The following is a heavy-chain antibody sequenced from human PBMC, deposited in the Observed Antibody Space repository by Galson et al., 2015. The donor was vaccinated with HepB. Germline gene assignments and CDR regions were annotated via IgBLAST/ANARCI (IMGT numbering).Heavy chain of an antibody. Sequence: QSGAEVKKPGASVKVSCKASGYTFTSYGISWVRQAPGQGLEWMGWISAYNGNTNYAQKLQGRVTMTTDTSTSTAYMELRSLRSDDTAVYYCAREGWDGCSGGSCYSLFAFDIWGQGTMVTVSS. J-gene: IGHJ3*02. D-gene: IGHD2-15*01. CDR1: GYTFTSYG. CDR2: ISAYNGNT. V-gene: IGHV1-18*04. CDR3: AREGWDGCSGGSCYSLFAFDI.